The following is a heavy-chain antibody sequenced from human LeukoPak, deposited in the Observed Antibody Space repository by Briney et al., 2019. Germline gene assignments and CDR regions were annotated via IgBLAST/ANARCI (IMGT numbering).Heavy chain of an antibody. CDR1: GGSISSYY. CDR2: IYTSGST. D-gene: IGHD2-15*01. Sequence: SETLSLTCTVSGGSISSYYWSWIRQPPGKGLEWIGYIYTSGSTNYNPSFKSRVTISVDTSKNQFSLKLSSVTAADTAVYYCARILPRHYYMDVWGKGTTVTVSS. CDR3: ARILPRHYYMDV. V-gene: IGHV4-4*09. J-gene: IGHJ6*03.